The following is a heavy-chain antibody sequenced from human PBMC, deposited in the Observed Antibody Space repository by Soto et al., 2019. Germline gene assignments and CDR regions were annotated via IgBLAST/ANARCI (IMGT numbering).Heavy chain of an antibody. V-gene: IGHV4-39*01. CDR2: IYYSGST. CDR1: GGSISSSSYY. CDR3: ARHPSYDILTGYYTYYYYGMDV. J-gene: IGHJ6*02. Sequence: QLQLQESGPGLVKPSETLSLTCTVSGGSISSSSYYWGWIRQPPGKGLEWIGSIYYSGSTYYNPSLKSRVTLSVYTSKPQFSRKLSSVTAADTAVYYCARHPSYDILTGYYTYYYYGMDVWGQGTTVTVSS. D-gene: IGHD3-9*01.